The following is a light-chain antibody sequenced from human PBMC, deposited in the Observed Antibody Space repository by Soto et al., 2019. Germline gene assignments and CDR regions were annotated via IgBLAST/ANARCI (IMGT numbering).Light chain of an antibody. CDR1: QSISNNY. CDR2: GAS. V-gene: IGKV3-20*01. CDR3: QHYDSLPIT. J-gene: IGKJ5*01. Sequence: IVLTHSPGTLSLSPGERAALSCRASQSISNNYLAWYQQKPGQAPRLVIYGASNRATGIPDRFSASGSGTDFTLTISRLEPEDFAVFYCQHYDSLPITFGRGTRLEIK.